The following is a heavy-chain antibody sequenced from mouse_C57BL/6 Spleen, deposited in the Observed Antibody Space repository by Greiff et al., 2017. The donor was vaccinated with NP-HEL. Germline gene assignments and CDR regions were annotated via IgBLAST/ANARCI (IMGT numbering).Heavy chain of an antibody. D-gene: IGHD2-4*01. Sequence: QVQLKQSGPELVKPGASVKISCKASGYAFSSSWMNWVKQRPGKGLEWLGRIYPGDGDTNYNGKFKGKATLTADKSSSTAYMQLSSLTSEDSAVYFCARSYYEGYAMDYWGQGTSVTVSS. J-gene: IGHJ4*01. CDR2: IYPGDGDT. V-gene: IGHV1-82*01. CDR3: ARSYYEGYAMDY. CDR1: GYAFSSSW.